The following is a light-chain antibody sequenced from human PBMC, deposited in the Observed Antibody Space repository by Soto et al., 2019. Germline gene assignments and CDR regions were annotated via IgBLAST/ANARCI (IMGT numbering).Light chain of an antibody. CDR2: GAS. CDR1: QTVSSSS. Sequence: EVVLTQSPGALSLSPRERATLSCMASQTVSSSSLAWYQQKRGQAPRLLIYGASSRATGIPDRFSGSGSGTDFTLTVSRLEPEDFAVYYCQQYGSSPRTFGQGTKVDI. CDR3: QQYGSSPRT. J-gene: IGKJ1*01. V-gene: IGKV3-20*01.